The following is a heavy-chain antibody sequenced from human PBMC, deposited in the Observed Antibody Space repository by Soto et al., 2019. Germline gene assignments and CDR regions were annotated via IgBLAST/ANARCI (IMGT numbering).Heavy chain of an antibody. Sequence: GGSLRLSCAASGFTFSTYAMTWVRQAPGKGLEWVSAISGGGDNTYYADSVKGRFTISRDNSKNTLFLQMNSLRAEDTAVYYCATRRDASYYYYGMDVWGQGTTVTVSS. CDR3: ATRRDASYYYYGMDV. CDR1: GFTFSTYA. V-gene: IGHV3-23*01. CDR2: ISGGGDNT. J-gene: IGHJ6*02. D-gene: IGHD2-2*01.